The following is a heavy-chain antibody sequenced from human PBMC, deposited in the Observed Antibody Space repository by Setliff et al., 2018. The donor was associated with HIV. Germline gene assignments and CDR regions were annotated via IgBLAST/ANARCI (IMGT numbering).Heavy chain of an antibody. J-gene: IGHJ4*02. CDR1: GYSFTAYA. Sequence: ASVKVSCKASGYSFTAYAIHWVRQAPGQSLEWMGWISAGNGNTQYSQNFQGRVTITADTSTDTAYMELSSLRSEDTDVYYCATAPTMKVVYSGFWGQGTLVTVSS. V-gene: IGHV1-3*01. CDR3: ATAPTMKVVYSGF. CDR2: ISAGNGNT. D-gene: IGHD3-22*01.